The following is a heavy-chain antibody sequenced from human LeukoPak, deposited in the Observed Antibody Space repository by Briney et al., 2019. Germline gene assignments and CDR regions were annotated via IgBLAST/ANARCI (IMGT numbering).Heavy chain of an antibody. Sequence: GGSLRLSCAASGFTFSRYEMNWVRQAPGKGLEWVSYISSSGSTIYYADSVKGRFTISRENAKNSLYLQMNSLRAEDTAVYYCARVLMTINYDSGDTLDYWGQGTLVTVSS. CDR3: ARVLMTINYDSGDTLDY. J-gene: IGHJ4*02. D-gene: IGHD4-17*01. CDR1: GFTFSRYE. CDR2: ISSSGSTI. V-gene: IGHV3-48*03.